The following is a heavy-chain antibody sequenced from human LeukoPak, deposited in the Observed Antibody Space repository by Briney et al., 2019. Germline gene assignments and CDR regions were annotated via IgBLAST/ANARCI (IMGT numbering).Heavy chain of an antibody. Sequence: GGSLRLSCAASGFTFSSYGMHWVRQAPGKGLEWVAVISYDGSNKYYADSVKGRFTISRDNSKNTLYLQMNSLRAEDTAVYYCANYDSRGYGRGQGNLGSVSS. D-gene: IGHD3-22*01. CDR1: GFTFSSYG. V-gene: IGHV3-30*18. CDR2: ISYDGSNK. J-gene: IGHJ4*02. CDR3: ANYDSRGYG.